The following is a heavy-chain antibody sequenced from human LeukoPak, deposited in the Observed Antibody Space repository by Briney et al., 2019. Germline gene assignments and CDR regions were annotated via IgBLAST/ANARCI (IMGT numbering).Heavy chain of an antibody. Sequence: GGSLRLSCAASGFTFNTYTMNWVRQAPGKGLEWVSYISGSSGIIDYADSVRGRFTISRDNAKNSLYLQMNSLRAEDTAVYYCARDPTAVANLPQYYLDYWGQGILVTVSS. D-gene: IGHD4-23*01. CDR1: GFTFNTYT. CDR3: ARDPTAVANLPQYYLDY. CDR2: ISGSSGII. J-gene: IGHJ4*02. V-gene: IGHV3-48*01.